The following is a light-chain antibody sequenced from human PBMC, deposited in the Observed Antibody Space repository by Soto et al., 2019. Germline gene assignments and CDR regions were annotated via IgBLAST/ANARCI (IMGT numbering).Light chain of an antibody. J-gene: IGLJ3*02. CDR1: SGYSTYA. CDR3: QSWGTGIQV. Sequence: QSVLTQSPSASASLGASVKLTCTLSSGYSTYAIAWHQQQSESGPRFLMKINYDGTHSKGDGFFDRFSGSSSGAERHLTISSLQSEDEADYYCQSWGTGIQVFGGGTKLTVL. CDR2: INYDGTH. V-gene: IGLV4-69*01.